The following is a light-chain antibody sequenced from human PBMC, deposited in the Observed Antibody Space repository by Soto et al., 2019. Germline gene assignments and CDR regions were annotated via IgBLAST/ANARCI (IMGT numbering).Light chain of an antibody. CDR3: QQYNAYSALT. CDR1: QSISSW. V-gene: IGKV1-5*03. J-gene: IGKJ4*01. CDR2: KAS. Sequence: DIQMTQSPSTLSASIGDRVTITCRASQSISSWLAWYQQKPGEAPKLLIYKASSLESGVPSRFSGSGSGTEFTLTIGSLQADDFATYYCQQYNAYSALTFGGGTNVEIK.